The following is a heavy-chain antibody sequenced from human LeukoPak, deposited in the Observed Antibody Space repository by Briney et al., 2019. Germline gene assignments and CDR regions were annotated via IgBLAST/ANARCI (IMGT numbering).Heavy chain of an antibody. CDR2: IIPIFGTA. J-gene: IGHJ4*02. D-gene: IGHD5-18*01. Sequence: SVKVSCKASGATFRSYAISWVRQAPGQGLEWMGGIIPIFGTANYAQKIQGRVTITADESTSTAYMELSSLRSVDAAVYYCARDQGYRYGYGDFDYWGQGTLVTVSS. V-gene: IGHV1-69*01. CDR1: GATFRSYA. CDR3: ARDQGYRYGYGDFDY.